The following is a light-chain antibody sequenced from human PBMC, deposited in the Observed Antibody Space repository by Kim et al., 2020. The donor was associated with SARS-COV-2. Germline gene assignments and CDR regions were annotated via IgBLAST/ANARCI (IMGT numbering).Light chain of an antibody. CDR2: GSS. CDR3: QQYKSYPRT. J-gene: IGKJ2*01. V-gene: IGKV1-16*01. Sequence: SSSVGDRCTITCRASQYIHIYLAWFQQQPGKAPKSLIYGSSRLQSGVPSTFSGIGSGTDFTLTINSLQPEDFATYYCQQYKSYPRTFGQGTKLEI. CDR1: QYIHIY.